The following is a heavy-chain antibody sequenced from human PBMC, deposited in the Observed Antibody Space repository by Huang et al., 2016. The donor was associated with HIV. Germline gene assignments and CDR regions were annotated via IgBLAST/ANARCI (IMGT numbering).Heavy chain of an antibody. CDR2: INKDESEK. CDR3: ARRMDLDY. CDR1: GFTVRSDW. D-gene: IGHD2-15*01. Sequence: QLVESGGGLVQPGGSLRLSCAASGFTVRSDWMSWVRQGPGEGLEWVANINKDESEKYYLDSVKGRFTIARDNAKASLYLQLSNLRVEDTGIYYCARRMDLDYWGQGILLTVSS. V-gene: IGHV3-7*01. J-gene: IGHJ4*02.